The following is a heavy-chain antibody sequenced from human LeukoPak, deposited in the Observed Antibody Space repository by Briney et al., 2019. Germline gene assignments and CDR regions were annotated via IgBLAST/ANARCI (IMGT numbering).Heavy chain of an antibody. Sequence: ASVKVSCKASGGTFSSYAISWVRQAPGQGLEWMGGIIPIFGTANYAQKFQGRVTITTDESTSTAYMELSSLRSEDTAVYYCARVRRTNCSSTSCTNYYYYMDVWGKGTTVTVSS. CDR3: ARVRRTNCSSTSCTNYYYYMDV. CDR1: GGTFSSYA. V-gene: IGHV1-69*05. J-gene: IGHJ6*03. D-gene: IGHD2-2*01. CDR2: IIPIFGTA.